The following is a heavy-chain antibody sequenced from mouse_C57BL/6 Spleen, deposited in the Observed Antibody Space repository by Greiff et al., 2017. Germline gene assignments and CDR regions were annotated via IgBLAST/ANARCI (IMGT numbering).Heavy chain of an antibody. CDR2: ISPGSGST. CDR3: AREGYSNYGAWVAY. J-gene: IGHJ3*01. V-gene: IGHV1-77*01. CDR1: GYTFTDYY. D-gene: IGHD2-5*01. Sequence: VQLQQSGAELVKPGASVKISCKASGYTFTDYYINWVKQRPGQGLEWIGKISPGSGSTYYNEKFKGKATLTADKSSSTAYMQLSSQTSEDSAVYFCAREGYSNYGAWVAYWGEGTLVTVSA.